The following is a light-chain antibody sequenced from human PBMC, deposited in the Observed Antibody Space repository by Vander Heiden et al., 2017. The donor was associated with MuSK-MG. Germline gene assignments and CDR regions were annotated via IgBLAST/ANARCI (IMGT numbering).Light chain of an antibody. J-gene: IGLJ2*01. Sequence: QSVLTHPPSVSGATGHRATISCTVSSSNIVPSNDVVCYQQLPGTEPNLRSEGNVNRPSGVLDRFSGSRAGTSGSLAINGLQAEEEAEYECQYSASSLSVVVFGGGTKVTVL. V-gene: IGLV1-40*01. CDR1: SSNIVPSND. CDR2: GNV. CDR3: QYSASSLSVVV.